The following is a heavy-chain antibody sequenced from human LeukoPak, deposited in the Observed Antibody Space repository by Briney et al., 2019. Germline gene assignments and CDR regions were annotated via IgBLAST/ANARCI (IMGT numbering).Heavy chain of an antibody. Sequence: ASVKVSCKASGYTFTSYGISWVRQAPGQGLEWMGWISAYNGNTNYAQKLQGRVTMTTDTSTSTAYMELRSLRSDDTAVYYCARDRALGIAAAGTHDAFDIWGQRRMVTVSS. V-gene: IGHV1-18*01. D-gene: IGHD6-13*01. CDR1: GYTFTSYG. CDR3: ARDRALGIAAAGTHDAFDI. J-gene: IGHJ3*02. CDR2: ISAYNGNT.